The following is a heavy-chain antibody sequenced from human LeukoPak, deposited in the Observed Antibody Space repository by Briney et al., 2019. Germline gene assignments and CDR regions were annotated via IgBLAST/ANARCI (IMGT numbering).Heavy chain of an antibody. CDR1: GFTFSSYG. D-gene: IGHD2-2*01. CDR3: AKEGPSRSNWFDP. CDR2: ISYDGSNK. Sequence: GGSLRLSCAASGFTFSSYGMHWVRQAPGKGLEWVAVISYDGSNKHYADSVKGRFTISRDNSKNTLYLQMNSLRAEDTAVYYCAKEGPSRSNWFDPWGQGTLVTVSS. J-gene: IGHJ5*02. V-gene: IGHV3-30*18.